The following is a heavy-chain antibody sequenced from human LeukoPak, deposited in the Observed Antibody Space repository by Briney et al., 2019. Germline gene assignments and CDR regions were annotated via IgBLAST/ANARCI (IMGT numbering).Heavy chain of an antibody. CDR3: ARDSLVYSSSWSVGY. J-gene: IGHJ4*02. CDR2: ISSSSSYI. Sequence: GGSLRLSCAASGFTFNSYSMNWVRQAPGKGLEWVSSISSSSSYIYYADSVKGRFTISRDNAKNSLYLQMNSLRAEDTAVYFCARDSLVYSSSWSVGYWGQGTLVTVSS. V-gene: IGHV3-21*01. D-gene: IGHD6-13*01. CDR1: GFTFNSYS.